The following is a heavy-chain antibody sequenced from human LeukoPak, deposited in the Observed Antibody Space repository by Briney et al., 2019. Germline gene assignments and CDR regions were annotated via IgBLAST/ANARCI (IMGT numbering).Heavy chain of an antibody. D-gene: IGHD1-26*01. CDR2: IKQDGSEK. V-gene: IGHV3-7*03. CDR3: ARGGSLDEYYYYYYMDV. Sequence: GGSLRLSCAASGFTFSSYSMNWVRQAPGKGLEWVANIKQDGSEKYYVDSVKGRFTISRDNAKNSLYLQMNSLRAEDTAVYYCARGGSLDEYYYYYYMDVWGKGTTVTISS. J-gene: IGHJ6*03. CDR1: GFTFSSYS.